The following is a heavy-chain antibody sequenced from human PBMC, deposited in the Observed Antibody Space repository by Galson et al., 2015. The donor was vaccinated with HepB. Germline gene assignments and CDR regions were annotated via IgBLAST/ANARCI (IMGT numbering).Heavy chain of an antibody. CDR1: GFTFSDYY. CDR2: ISSSSSYT. J-gene: IGHJ4*02. V-gene: IGHV3-11*06. CDR3: ARARSSGWYAPFDY. Sequence: SLRLSCAASGFTFSDYYMSWIRQAPGKGLEWVSYISSSSSYTNYADSVKGRFTISRDNAKNSLYLQMNSLRAEDTAVYYCARARSSGWYAPFDYWGQGTLVTVSS. D-gene: IGHD6-19*01.